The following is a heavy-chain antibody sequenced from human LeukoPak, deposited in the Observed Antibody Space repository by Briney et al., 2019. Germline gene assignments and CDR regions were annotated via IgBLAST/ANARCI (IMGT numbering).Heavy chain of an antibody. V-gene: IGHV3-33*08. Sequence: GRCLRPSCVASGFKSTDYAINWVPQVPGRGLEWVAVVWFDGSYELYADSVKGRFTISRDDSRSTVNLQMESLRAEDTALYYCARDLGGRGIPVYYFDYWGQGTQVT. CDR2: VWFDGSYE. D-gene: IGHD4-23*01. CDR3: ARDLGGRGIPVYYFDY. CDR1: GFKSTDYA. J-gene: IGHJ4*02.